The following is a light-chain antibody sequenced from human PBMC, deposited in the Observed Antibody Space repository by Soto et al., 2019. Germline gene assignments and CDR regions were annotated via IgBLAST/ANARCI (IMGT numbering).Light chain of an antibody. CDR2: TAS. V-gene: IGKV1-16*02. Sequence: DIQMTQSPSSLSASVGARVTITCRASPDIPNYLAWFQQKPGKAPKSLLYTASSLQSGVPSEFSGSGSGTDFTLTISSLQPADFETDYCQQYHSYPITVGQGTRLEIK. CDR1: PDIPNY. CDR3: QQYHSYPIT. J-gene: IGKJ5*01.